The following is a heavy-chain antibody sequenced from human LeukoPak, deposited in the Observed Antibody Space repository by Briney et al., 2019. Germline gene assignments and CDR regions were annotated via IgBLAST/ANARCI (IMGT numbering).Heavy chain of an antibody. CDR1: GFTFSDYY. V-gene: IGHV3-11*01. D-gene: IGHD3-10*01. Sequence: GWSLRLSCAASGFTFSDYYMSWIRQAPGKGLEWVSYISSSGSTIYYADSVKGRFTISRDNAKNSLYLQMNSLRAEDTAVYYCARAPADYYGSGSYFVSWGQGTLVTVSS. CDR3: ARAPADYYGSGSYFVS. J-gene: IGHJ4*02. CDR2: ISSSGSTI.